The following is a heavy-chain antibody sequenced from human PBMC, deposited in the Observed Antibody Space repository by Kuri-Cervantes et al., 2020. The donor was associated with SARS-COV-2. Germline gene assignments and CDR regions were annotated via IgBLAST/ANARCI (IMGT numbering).Heavy chain of an antibody. CDR1: GYTFTSYD. D-gene: IGHD1-26*01. CDR3: ATEVGDY. V-gene: IGHV1-8*03. J-gene: IGHJ4*02. Sequence: ASVKVSCKTSGYTFTSYDITWVRQATGQGLEWMGWMNPNSGYTGYAQKFQGRVTLTRNTSISTAYMELNSLTSEDTAVYYCATEVGDYWGQGTLVTAPQ. CDR2: MNPNSGYT.